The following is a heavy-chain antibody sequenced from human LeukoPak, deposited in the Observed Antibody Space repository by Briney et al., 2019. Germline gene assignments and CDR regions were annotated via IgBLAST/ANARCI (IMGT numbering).Heavy chain of an antibody. CDR2: IDGPGSGT. CDR3: ARDLPASGYSYDY. V-gene: IGHV3-74*01. J-gene: IGHJ4*02. D-gene: IGHD5-18*01. Sequence: GGSLRLSCAASGFRFSNYWMHWVRQAPGRGLVWVSRIDGPGSGTGYATPVKGRFTIPRDNAKNTLYLEMNSLTVDDTAVYFCARDLPASGYSYDYWGQGTLVTVSS. CDR1: GFRFSNYW.